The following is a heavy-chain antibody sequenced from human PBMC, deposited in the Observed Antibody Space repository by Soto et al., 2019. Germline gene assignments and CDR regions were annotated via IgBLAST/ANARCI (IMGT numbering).Heavy chain of an antibody. V-gene: IGHV1-18*01. CDR1: GYTFTSYG. D-gene: IGHD1-1*01. CDR2: ISAHNGNT. J-gene: IGHJ4*02. CDR3: ARGRYGDY. Sequence: LEQSGAEVKKPGASVKVSCKASGYTFTSYGITWVRQAPGQGLEWMGWISAHNGNTDYAQKLQGRVIVTRDTSTSTAYMELRSLRSDDTAVYYCARGRYGDYWGEGALVTASS.